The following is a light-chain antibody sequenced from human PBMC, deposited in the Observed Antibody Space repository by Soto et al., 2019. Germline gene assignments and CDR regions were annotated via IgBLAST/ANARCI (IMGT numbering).Light chain of an antibody. V-gene: IGLV2-14*01. CDR3: SSYTSSSTYV. Sequence: QSVLTQPASVSGSPGQSITISCTGTSRDVGGHNYVSWYQQYPGKAPKVMIYEVTNRPSGVSNRFSGSKSGNTASLTISGLQTDGEADYYCSSYTSSSTYVFGTGTKVTV. J-gene: IGLJ1*01. CDR2: EVT. CDR1: SRDVGGHNY.